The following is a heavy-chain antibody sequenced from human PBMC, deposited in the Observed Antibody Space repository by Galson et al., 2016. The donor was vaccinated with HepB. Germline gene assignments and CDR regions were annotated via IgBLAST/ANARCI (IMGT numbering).Heavy chain of an antibody. CDR3: TTVLSTASMSGWYDWGFDS. D-gene: IGHD6-19*01. CDR2: IKSKVDGGAA. CDR1: GFTFSNVW. V-gene: IGHV3-15*07. J-gene: IGHJ4*02. Sequence: SLRLSCAASGFTFSNVWMNWVRQAPGKGLEWVGRIKSKVDGGAADYAAPVKGRFTISGDDSKNTLYLQMTGLKTEDTAVYYCTTVLSTASMSGWYDWGFDSWGQGTLVIVSS.